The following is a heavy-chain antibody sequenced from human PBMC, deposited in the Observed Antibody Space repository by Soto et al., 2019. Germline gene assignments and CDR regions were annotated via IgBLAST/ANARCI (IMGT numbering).Heavy chain of an antibody. CDR2: ISYDGSNK. V-gene: IGHV3-30*18. Sequence: GGSLRLSCAASGFTFSSYGMHWVRQAPGKGLEWVAVISYDGSNKYYADSVKGRFTISRDNSKNTLYLQMNSLRAEDTAVYYCAKDYPRITIFLDPFDYWGQGTLVTVSS. D-gene: IGHD3-9*01. CDR1: GFTFSSYG. CDR3: AKDYPRITIFLDPFDY. J-gene: IGHJ4*02.